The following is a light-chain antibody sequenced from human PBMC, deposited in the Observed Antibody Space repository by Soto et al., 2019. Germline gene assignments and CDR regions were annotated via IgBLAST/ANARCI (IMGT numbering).Light chain of an antibody. J-gene: IGKJ4*01. V-gene: IGKV3-11*01. CDR3: QQFNNWPLT. CDR2: DAS. Sequence: EIVLTQSPVTLSLSPGERATLSCRASQSINSALAWYQQKPGQAPRLLIYDASTRATDIPVRFSGSGSGIDFTLTISSLEPEDFAVYYCQQFNNWPLTFGGGTKVDIK. CDR1: QSINSA.